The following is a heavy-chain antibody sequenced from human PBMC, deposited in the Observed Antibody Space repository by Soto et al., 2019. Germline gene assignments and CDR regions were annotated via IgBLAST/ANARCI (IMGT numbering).Heavy chain of an antibody. J-gene: IGHJ3*02. V-gene: IGHV3-7*01. CDR3: ERDRITMVRGVPYEASNAFDI. Sequence: GGSLRLSCAASGFTFSSYWMSWVRQAPGKGLEWVANIKQDGSEKYYVDSVKGRFTISRDNAKNSLYLQMNSLRAEDTAVYYCERDRITMVRGVPYEASNAFDIWGQGTMVTVSS. CDR1: GFTFSSYW. CDR2: IKQDGSEK. D-gene: IGHD3-10*01.